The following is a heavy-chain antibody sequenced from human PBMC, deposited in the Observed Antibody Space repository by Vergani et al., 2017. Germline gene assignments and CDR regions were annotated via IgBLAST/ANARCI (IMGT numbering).Heavy chain of an antibody. CDR3: ARDFYDILTDSDTHDY. CDR1: GFTFSDYY. J-gene: IGHJ4*02. CDR2: ISSSGSTI. D-gene: IGHD3-9*01. Sequence: QVQLVESGGGLVKPGGSLRLSCAASGFTFSDYYMSWFRQAPGKGLEWVSYISSSGSTIYYADSVKGRFTISRDNAKNSLYLQMNSLRAEDTAVYYCARDFYDILTDSDTHDYWGQGTLVTVSS. V-gene: IGHV3-11*01.